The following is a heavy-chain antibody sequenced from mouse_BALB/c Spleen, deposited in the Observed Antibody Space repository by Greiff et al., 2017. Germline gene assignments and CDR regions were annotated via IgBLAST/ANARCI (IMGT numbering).Heavy chain of an antibody. V-gene: IGHV1-77*01. CDR3: ARCGRYDDGYAMDY. CDR1: GYTFTDYY. Sequence: QVQLQQSGAELARPGASVKLSCKASGYTFTDYYINWVKQRTGQGLEWIGEIYPGSGNTYYNEKFKGKATLTADKSSSTAYMQLSSLTSEDSAVYFCARCGRYDDGYAMDYWGQGTSVTVSA. D-gene: IGHD2-14*01. CDR2: IYPGSGNT. J-gene: IGHJ4*01.